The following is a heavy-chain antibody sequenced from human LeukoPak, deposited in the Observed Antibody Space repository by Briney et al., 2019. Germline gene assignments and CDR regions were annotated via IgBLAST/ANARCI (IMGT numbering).Heavy chain of an antibody. J-gene: IGHJ4*02. V-gene: IGHV3-21*01. CDR3: ARGRRYCTNGVCYVSDY. Sequence: GRSLRLSCAASGFTFSSYGMHWVRQAPGKGLEWVSSISSSSSYIYYADSVKGRFTISRDNAKNSLYLQMNSLRAEDTAVYYCARGRRYCTNGVCYVSDYWGQGTLVTVSS. CDR1: GFTFSSYG. CDR2: ISSSSSYI. D-gene: IGHD2-8*01.